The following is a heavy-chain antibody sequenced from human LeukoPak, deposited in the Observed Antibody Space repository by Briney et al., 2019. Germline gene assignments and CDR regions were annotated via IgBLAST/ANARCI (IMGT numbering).Heavy chain of an antibody. Sequence: GGSLRLSCAASGFTFSSYAMHWVRHAPGKGLMRVSRVKSDRSSTSYADSVKGRFTISRDNARNTLYLQMNSLRAEDTAVYYCARDGFLGPVTAYLDYWGQGTPVTVSS. CDR1: GFTFSSYA. D-gene: IGHD2-21*02. CDR2: VKSDRSST. J-gene: IGHJ4*02. V-gene: IGHV3-74*01. CDR3: ARDGFLGPVTAYLDY.